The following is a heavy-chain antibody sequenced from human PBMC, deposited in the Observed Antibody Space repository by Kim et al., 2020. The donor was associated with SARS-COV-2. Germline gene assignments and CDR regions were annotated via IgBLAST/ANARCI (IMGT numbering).Heavy chain of an antibody. D-gene: IGHD6-13*01. V-gene: IGHV3-23*01. J-gene: IGHJ3*02. CDR3: AKEWGMAAAGGAFDI. Sequence: SVRGRFTISRDNSKNTLYLHMNSLRAEDTAVYYCAKEWGMAAAGGAFDIWGQGTMVTVSS.